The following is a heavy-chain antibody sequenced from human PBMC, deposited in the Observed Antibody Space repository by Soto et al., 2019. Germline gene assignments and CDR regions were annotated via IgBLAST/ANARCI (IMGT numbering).Heavy chain of an antibody. CDR3: ARDRIAARRVYYYGMDV. V-gene: IGHV1-69*13. D-gene: IGHD6-6*01. CDR1: GGTFSSYA. Sequence: SVKVSCKASGGTFSSYATSWVRQAPGQGLEWMGGIIPIFGTANYAQKFQGRVTITADESTSTAYMELSSLRSEGTAVYYCARDRIAARRVYYYGMDVWGQGTTVTVSS. CDR2: IIPIFGTA. J-gene: IGHJ6*02.